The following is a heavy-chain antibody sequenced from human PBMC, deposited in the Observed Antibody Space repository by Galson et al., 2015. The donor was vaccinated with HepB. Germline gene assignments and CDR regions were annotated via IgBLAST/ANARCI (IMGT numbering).Heavy chain of an antibody. CDR3: TTLTHDYGGNGPLYYFDY. CDR1: GFTFGDYA. V-gene: IGHV3-49*04. D-gene: IGHD4-23*01. CDR2: IRSKAYGGTT. Sequence: SLRLSCAASGFTFGDYAMSWVRQAPGKGLEWVGFIRSKAYGGTTEYAASVKGRFTISRDDSKSIAYLQMNSLKTEDTAVYYCTTLTHDYGGNGPLYYFDYWGQGTLVTVSS. J-gene: IGHJ4*02.